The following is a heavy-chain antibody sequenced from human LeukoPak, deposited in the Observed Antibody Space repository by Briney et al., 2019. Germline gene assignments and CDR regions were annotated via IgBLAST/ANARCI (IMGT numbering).Heavy chain of an antibody. V-gene: IGHV3-30*18. J-gene: IGHJ4*02. Sequence: PGVSLRLSCAASGFSFTSYGMRGVRQAPRKGLECVAVISSNGSNKYYADSVKGRFTISRDNSKNTLYLQMNSLRAEDTAVYYCAKMQVAVAAFDYWGQGTLVTVSS. CDR2: ISSNGSNK. CDR3: AKMQVAVAAFDY. CDR1: GFSFTSYG. D-gene: IGHD6-19*01.